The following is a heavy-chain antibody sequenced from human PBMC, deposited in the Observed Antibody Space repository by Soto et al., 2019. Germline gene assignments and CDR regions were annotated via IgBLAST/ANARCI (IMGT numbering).Heavy chain of an antibody. Sequence: SETLSLTCAVYGGSFSGYYWSWIRQPPGKGLEWIGEINHSGSTNYNPSLKSRVTISVDTSKNQFSLKLSSVTAADTAVYYCARGLRISGGWYYWGQGTLVTVSS. D-gene: IGHD1-26*01. J-gene: IGHJ4*02. CDR1: GGSFSGYY. CDR2: INHSGST. V-gene: IGHV4-34*01. CDR3: ARGLRISGGWYY.